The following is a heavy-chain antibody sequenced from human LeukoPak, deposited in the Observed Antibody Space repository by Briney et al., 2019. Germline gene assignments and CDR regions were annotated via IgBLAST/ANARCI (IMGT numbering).Heavy chain of an antibody. Sequence: GGSLRLSCAASGLIFSSYSMNWVRQAPGKGLEWVSSITIGSGSINYADSVKGRFTISRDNAKNSLYLQMNSLRVEDTAVYYCAREYYSSSGKAFDMWGQGTMVTVSS. V-gene: IGHV3-21*01. J-gene: IGHJ3*02. CDR1: GLIFSSYS. D-gene: IGHD2-2*01. CDR3: AREYYSSSGKAFDM. CDR2: ITIGSGSI.